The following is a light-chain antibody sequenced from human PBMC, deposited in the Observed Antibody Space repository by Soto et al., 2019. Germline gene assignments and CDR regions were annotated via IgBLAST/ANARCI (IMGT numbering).Light chain of an antibody. Sequence: EIVLTQSPGTLSLSPGERATVSCRASQSVSSAYLAWYQQKPGQAPRLLISGASSRATGIPDRFSGSGSETEFNLTISRLEPEDFAVYYCQQYGSSPRTFGQGTKVESK. CDR1: QSVSSAY. CDR2: GAS. CDR3: QQYGSSPRT. J-gene: IGKJ1*01. V-gene: IGKV3-20*01.